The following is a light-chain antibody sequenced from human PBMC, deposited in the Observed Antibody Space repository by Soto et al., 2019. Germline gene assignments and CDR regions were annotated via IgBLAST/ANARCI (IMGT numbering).Light chain of an antibody. CDR2: DAS. CDR3: QQYDNLPPT. CDR1: QDISNY. Sequence: DIQMTQSPSSLSASVGDRVTITCQASQDISNYLNWYQQKPGKAPKLLIYDASNLETGVPSRFSGSGSGTDFTFTISSLQPEDIATYYCQQYDNLPPTCGRGTKVDIK. J-gene: IGKJ3*01. V-gene: IGKV1-33*01.